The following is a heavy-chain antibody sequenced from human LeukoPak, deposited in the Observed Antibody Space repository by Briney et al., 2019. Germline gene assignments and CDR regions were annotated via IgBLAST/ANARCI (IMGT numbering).Heavy chain of an antibody. CDR1: GFTFSSYS. CDR3: ARETGHFYGMDV. J-gene: IGHJ6*02. V-gene: IGHV3-48*01. Sequence: GGSLRLSRAASGFTFSSYSMNWVRQAPGKGLEWVSYINRVSNTIYYADSVKGRFTISRGNAKNSLYLQMNSLRAEDTAVYYCARETGHFYGMDVWGQGTTVTVSS. CDR2: INRVSNTI.